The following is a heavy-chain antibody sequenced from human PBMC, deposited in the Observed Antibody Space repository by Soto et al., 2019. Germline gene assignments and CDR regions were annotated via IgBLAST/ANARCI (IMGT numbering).Heavy chain of an antibody. CDR1: GYTFTSYD. Sequence: ASVKVSCKASGYTFTSYDINWVRQATGQGLEWMGWMNPNSGNTGYAQKFQGRVTMTRNTSISTVYMELSSLRSEDTAVYYCARVLNDYGEDFDYWGQGTLVTVSS. V-gene: IGHV1-8*01. CDR3: ARVLNDYGEDFDY. J-gene: IGHJ4*02. D-gene: IGHD4-17*01. CDR2: MNPNSGNT.